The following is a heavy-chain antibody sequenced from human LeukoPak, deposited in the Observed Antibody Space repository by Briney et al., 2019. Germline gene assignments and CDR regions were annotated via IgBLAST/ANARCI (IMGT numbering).Heavy chain of an antibody. CDR2: IIPIFGTA. CDR1: GGTFSSYA. V-gene: IGHV1-69*01. J-gene: IGHJ3*02. D-gene: IGHD3-22*01. CDR3: ARDQHSIIQNYDSSGSTLWVGAFDI. Sequence: ASVKVSCTASGGTFSSYAISWVRQAPGQGLEWMGGIIPIFGTANYAQKFQGRVTITADESTSTAYMELSSLRSEDTAVYYCARDQHSIIQNYDSSGSTLWVGAFDIWGQGTMVTVSS.